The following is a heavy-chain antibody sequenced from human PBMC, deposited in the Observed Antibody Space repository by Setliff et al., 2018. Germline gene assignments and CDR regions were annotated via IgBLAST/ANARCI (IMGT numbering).Heavy chain of an antibody. CDR2: IIPIFGSA. Sequence: GASVKVSCKASGYTFTTYAMSWMRQAPGQGLEWMGWIIPIFGSANYARKFQGRVTVTADESTSTAYMELSSLRSEDTAVYYCARGSVEYSRGWYYFDYWAQGTLVTVSS. J-gene: IGHJ4*02. D-gene: IGHD6-19*01. CDR3: ARGSVEYSRGWYYFDY. CDR1: GYTFTTYA. V-gene: IGHV1-69*13.